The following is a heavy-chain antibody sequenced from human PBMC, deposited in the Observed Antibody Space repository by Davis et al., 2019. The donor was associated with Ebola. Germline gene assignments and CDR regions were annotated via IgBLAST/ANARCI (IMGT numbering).Heavy chain of an antibody. J-gene: IGHJ5*02. CDR1: GYSFTGNY. CDR2: INPNSGGT. D-gene: IGHD2-15*01. V-gene: IGHV1-2*06. Sequence: ASVKVSCKASGYSFTGNYVQWVRQAPGQGLEWMGRINPNSGGTNYAQKFQGRVTMTRDTSISTAYMELSRLRSDDTAVYYCARIVVVVAATKRGGWFDPWGQGTLVTVSS. CDR3: ARIVVVVAATKRGGWFDP.